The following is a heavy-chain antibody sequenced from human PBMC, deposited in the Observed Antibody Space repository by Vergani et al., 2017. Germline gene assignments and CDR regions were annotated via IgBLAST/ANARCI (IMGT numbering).Heavy chain of an antibody. CDR3: ASCRFGDGWFDP. Sequence: QVQLVQSGAEVKKPGSSVKVSCKASGGTFSSYVISWVRQAPGQGLEWMGRIITIFGTANYAQKFQGRVTITADESTSTAYMELSSLRSEDTAVYYCASCRFGDGWFDPWGQGTLVTVSS. CDR1: GGTFSSYV. V-gene: IGHV1-69*13. CDR2: IITIFGTA. J-gene: IGHJ5*02. D-gene: IGHD3-16*01.